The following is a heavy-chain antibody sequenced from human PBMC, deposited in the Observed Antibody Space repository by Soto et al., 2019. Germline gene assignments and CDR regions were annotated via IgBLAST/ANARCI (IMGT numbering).Heavy chain of an antibody. Sequence: PSETLSLTCAVYGGSFSGYYWSWIRQPPGKGLEWIGEINHSGSTNYNPSLKSRVTISVDTSKNQFSLKLSSVTAADTAVYYCARDMAAALKGSVDYWGQGTLVTVSS. J-gene: IGHJ4*02. D-gene: IGHD6-13*01. CDR2: INHSGST. V-gene: IGHV4-34*01. CDR3: ARDMAAALKGSVDY. CDR1: GGSFSGYY.